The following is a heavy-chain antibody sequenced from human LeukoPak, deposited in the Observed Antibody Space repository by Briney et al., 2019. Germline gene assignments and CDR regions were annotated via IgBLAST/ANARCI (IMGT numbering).Heavy chain of an antibody. CDR1: GFTFSSYW. Sequence: GGSLRLSCAASGFTFSSYWMSWVRQAPGKGLEWVANIKQDGSEKYYVDSVKGRFTISRDNAKNSLYLQMNSLRAEDTAVYYCARGDSSGYYYYYYYYYMDVWGKGTTVTISS. J-gene: IGHJ6*03. CDR2: IKQDGSEK. D-gene: IGHD3-22*01. V-gene: IGHV3-7*01. CDR3: ARGDSSGYYYYYYYYYMDV.